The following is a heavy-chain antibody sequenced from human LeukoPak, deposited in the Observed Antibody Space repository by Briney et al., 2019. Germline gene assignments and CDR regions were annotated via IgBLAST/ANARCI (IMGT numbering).Heavy chain of an antibody. CDR3: AMDEGTTMIKGGFDY. CDR2: VYHSGTT. J-gene: IGHJ4*02. Sequence: SETLSLTCAVSNSSISSAYYWGWVRQSPGKGLEWIASVYHSGTTYYNPSLKSRVTISIDTSKKHFSLKLSSVTAADTAVYYCAMDEGTTMIKGGFDYWGQGTLVTVSS. D-gene: IGHD3-16*01. CDR1: NSSISSAYY. V-gene: IGHV4-38-2*01.